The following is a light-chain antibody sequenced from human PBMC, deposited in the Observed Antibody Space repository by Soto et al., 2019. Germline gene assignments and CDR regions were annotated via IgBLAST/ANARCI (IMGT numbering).Light chain of an antibody. J-gene: IGKJ5*01. CDR3: QQRSAWRRGT. Sequence: EIVLTQSPDTLSLSPGGRATLSCRASQSVNRDLAWYQQKPGQAPRLLIYSASFRAPGIPAGFSGSGSGTDFPLTISSLEHEDFVVYYCQQRSAWRRGTFGQGTRLAIK. CDR2: SAS. CDR1: QSVNRD. V-gene: IGKV3-11*01.